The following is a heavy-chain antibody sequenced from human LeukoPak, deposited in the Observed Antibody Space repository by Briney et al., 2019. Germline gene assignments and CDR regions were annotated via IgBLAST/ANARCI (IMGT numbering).Heavy chain of an antibody. V-gene: IGHV4-38-2*02. J-gene: IGHJ4*02. Sequence: AETLSLTCTVSGYSISSGYYWGWIRQPPGKGLEWIGSIYHSGSTYYNPSLKSRVTISVDTSKNQFSLKLSSVTAADTAVYYCAIDRYNWNYHDYWGQGTLVTVSS. CDR2: IYHSGST. CDR3: AIDRYNWNYHDY. CDR1: GYSISSGYY. D-gene: IGHD1-7*01.